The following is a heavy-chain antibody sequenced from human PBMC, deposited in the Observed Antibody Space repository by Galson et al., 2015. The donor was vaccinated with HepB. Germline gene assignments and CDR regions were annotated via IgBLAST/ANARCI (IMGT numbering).Heavy chain of an antibody. D-gene: IGHD3-10*01. CDR1: GFTFSGHG. CDR2: IRYDGTYR. Sequence: SLRLSCAASGFTFSGHGMHWVRQAPGKGLEWVAFIRYDGTYRSYGEPVKGRFTISGDNTNNTLYVQMNFLRVEDTAVYYCAKDRGWPYYFDYWGQGTLVIASS. V-gene: IGHV3-30*02. CDR3: AKDRGWPYYFDY. J-gene: IGHJ4*02.